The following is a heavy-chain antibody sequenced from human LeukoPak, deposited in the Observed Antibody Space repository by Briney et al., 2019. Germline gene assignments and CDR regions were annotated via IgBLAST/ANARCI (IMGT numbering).Heavy chain of an antibody. CDR3: ARGVPMDV. Sequence: SETLSLTCAVSGGSISSGGYSWSWIRQPPGKGLEWIGYIYHSGSTYYNPSLKSRVTISVDRSKNQFSLKLSSVTAADTAVYYCARGVPMDVWGQGTTVTVSS. J-gene: IGHJ6*02. V-gene: IGHV4-30-2*01. D-gene: IGHD1-1*01. CDR1: GGSISSGGYS. CDR2: IYHSGST.